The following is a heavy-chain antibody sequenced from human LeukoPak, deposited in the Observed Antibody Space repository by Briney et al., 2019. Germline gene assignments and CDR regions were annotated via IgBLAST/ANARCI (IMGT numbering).Heavy chain of an antibody. CDR1: GFTFSSYW. Sequence: PGGSLRLPCVASGFTFSSYWMTWVRQAPGKGLEWVANIKQDGSEKYYVDSVKGRFTISRDNAKNSLYLQMNSLRVEDTAVYYCATSTLNWFDPWGQGTLVTVSS. V-gene: IGHV3-7*03. J-gene: IGHJ5*02. CDR2: IKQDGSEK. CDR3: ATSTLNWFDP.